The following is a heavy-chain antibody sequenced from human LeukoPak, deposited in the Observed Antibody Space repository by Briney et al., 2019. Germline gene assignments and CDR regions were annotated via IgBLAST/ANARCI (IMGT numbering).Heavy chain of an antibody. V-gene: IGHV4-39*01. CDR1: VGSISSSRYY. J-gene: IGHJ4*02. CDR3: ARLRSGWDFDY. CDR2: IYYTGSA. D-gene: IGHD6-19*01. Sequence: PSETLSLTCTVSVGSISSSRYYCGWIRQPPGKWLECIGSIYYTGSAYSTPSLKSRVIISVDTSKNQFSLKLTSVTAADTAVYYCARLRSGWDFDYWGQGSLVTVSS.